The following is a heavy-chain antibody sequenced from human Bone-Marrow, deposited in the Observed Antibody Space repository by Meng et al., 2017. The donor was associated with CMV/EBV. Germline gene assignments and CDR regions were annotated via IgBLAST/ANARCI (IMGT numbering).Heavy chain of an antibody. Sequence: ASVKVSCKASGYTFTSYYMHWVRQAPGQGLEWMGIINPSGGSTSYAQKFQGRVTMTRDTSTSTVYMELSSLRSEDTAVYYCASPNSGSYNYYGMDVWGQGTTVTVYS. CDR2: INPSGGST. CDR3: ASPNSGSYNYYGMDV. D-gene: IGHD1-26*01. J-gene: IGHJ6*02. CDR1: GYTFTSYY. V-gene: IGHV1-46*01.